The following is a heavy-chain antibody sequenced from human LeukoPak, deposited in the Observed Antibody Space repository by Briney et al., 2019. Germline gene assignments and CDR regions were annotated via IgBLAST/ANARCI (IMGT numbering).Heavy chain of an antibody. CDR1: GFTFSSYG. Sequence: PGGSLRLSCAASGFTFSSYGMHWVRQAPGKGLEWVAFIRYDGSNKYYADSVKGRFTISRDNSKNTLYLQMNSLRAEDTAVYYCAKNGFWNGYDYYYYMDVWGKGTTVTVSS. CDR3: AKNGFWNGYDYYYYMDV. D-gene: IGHD3-3*01. CDR2: IRYDGSNK. V-gene: IGHV3-30*02. J-gene: IGHJ6*03.